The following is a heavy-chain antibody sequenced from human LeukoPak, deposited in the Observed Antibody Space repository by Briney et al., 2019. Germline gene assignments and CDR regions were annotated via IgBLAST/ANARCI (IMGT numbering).Heavy chain of an antibody. V-gene: IGHV3-48*03. D-gene: IGHD6-13*01. Sequence: GGSLRLSCAASGFTFSSYEMNWVGHAPGKGLEGVSYMSSRGSIIFYADSVKGRFTISRDNAKNSLYLQMDSLRVEDTAVYYCARGAAGGMYNWFDPWGQGTLVTVSS. CDR3: ARGAAGGMYNWFDP. J-gene: IGHJ5*02. CDR2: MSSRGSII. CDR1: GFTFSSYE.